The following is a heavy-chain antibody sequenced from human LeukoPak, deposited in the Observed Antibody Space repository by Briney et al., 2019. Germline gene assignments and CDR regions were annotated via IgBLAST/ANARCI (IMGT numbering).Heavy chain of an antibody. CDR2: ISYDGSNK. CDR1: RFTFSSYG. D-gene: IGHD5-18*01. CDR3: AKDRGYSYGYFDY. V-gene: IGHV3-30*18. J-gene: IGHJ4*02. Sequence: PGRSLRLSCAASRFTFSSYGMHWLRQAPGNGLEWVALISYDGSNKYYTDSVKGRFTISRDNSKNTLYLQMDSLRAEDTAVYYCAKDRGYSYGYFDYWGQGTLVTVSS.